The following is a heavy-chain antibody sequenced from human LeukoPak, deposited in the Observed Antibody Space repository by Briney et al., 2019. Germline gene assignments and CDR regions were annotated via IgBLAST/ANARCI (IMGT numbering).Heavy chain of an antibody. CDR3: ARGSSGALFDY. V-gene: IGHV1-69*13. D-gene: IGHD7-27*01. CDR2: IIPIFGTA. J-gene: IGHJ4*02. CDR1: GYTFTGYY. Sequence: ASVKVSCKASGYTFTGYYMHWVRQAPGQGLEWMGGIIPIFGTANYAQKFQGRVTITADESTSTAYMELSSLRSEDTAVYYCARGSSGALFDYWGQGTLVTVSS.